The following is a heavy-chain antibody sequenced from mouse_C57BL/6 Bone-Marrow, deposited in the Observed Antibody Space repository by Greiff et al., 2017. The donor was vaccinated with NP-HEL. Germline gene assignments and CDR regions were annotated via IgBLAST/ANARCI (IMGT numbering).Heavy chain of an antibody. D-gene: IGHD2-3*01. CDR2: IRSKSNNYAT. V-gene: IGHV10-1*01. Sequence: VQLVESGGGLVQPKGSLKLSCAASGFSFNTYAMNWVRQAPGQGLEWVARIRSKSNNYATYYADSVKDRFTISRDDSESMLYLQMNNLKTEDTAMYYCVRQSGYYRYYAMDYWGQGTSVTVSS. CDR1: GFSFNTYA. J-gene: IGHJ4*01. CDR3: VRQSGYYRYYAMDY.